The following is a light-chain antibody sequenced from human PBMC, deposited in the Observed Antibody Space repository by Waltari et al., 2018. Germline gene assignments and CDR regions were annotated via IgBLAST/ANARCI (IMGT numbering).Light chain of an antibody. V-gene: IGKV1-5*03. J-gene: IGKJ2*01. CDR3: QQYSSYLYT. Sequence: DIQMTQSPSTLSASVGDRVTITSRASQDINTWLAWYQQKSGKAPKVLIYKASSVESGVPSRFSGSGSGTEFTLTISSLQPDDFATYYCQQYSSYLYTFGQGTKLEIK. CDR1: QDINTW. CDR2: KAS.